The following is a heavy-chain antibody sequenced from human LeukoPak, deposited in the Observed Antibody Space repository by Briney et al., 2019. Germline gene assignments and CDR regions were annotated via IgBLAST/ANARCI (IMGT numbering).Heavy chain of an antibody. J-gene: IGHJ3*02. CDR1: GFTFDDYA. CDR3: AKGGWLQLGPDAFDI. V-gene: IGHV3-9*01. D-gene: IGHD5-24*01. Sequence: GGSLRLSCAASGFTFDDYAMPWVRPAPGKGLEWVSGISWNSGSIGYADSVKGRFTISRDNAKNSLYLQMNSLRAEDTALYYCAKGGWLQLGPDAFDIWGQGTMVTVSS. CDR2: ISWNSGSI.